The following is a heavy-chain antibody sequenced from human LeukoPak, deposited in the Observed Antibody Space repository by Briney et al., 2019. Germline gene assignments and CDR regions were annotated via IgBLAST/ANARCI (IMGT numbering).Heavy chain of an antibody. CDR2: IYPGDSDT. J-gene: IGHJ4*02. CDR1: GYSFTNYW. V-gene: IGHV5-51*01. D-gene: IGHD2-2*01. Sequence: GESLKISCKGSGYSFTNYWIGWVRQLPGKGLEWMGIIYPGDSDTRYSPSFQGQVTISADKSISTAYLQWSSLKASDTAMYYCARLDIVVVPAAPPYFDFWGQGTLVTVS. CDR3: ARLDIVVVPAAPPYFDF.